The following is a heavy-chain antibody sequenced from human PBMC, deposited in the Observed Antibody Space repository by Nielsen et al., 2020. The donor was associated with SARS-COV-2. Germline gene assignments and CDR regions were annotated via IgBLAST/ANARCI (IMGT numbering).Heavy chain of an antibody. D-gene: IGHD2-21*01. CDR2: ISSSSSYI. CDR1: GFTFSSYS. CDR3: ARELYNVVPQAFDI. Sequence: GESLKISCAASGFTFSSYSMNWVRQAPGKGLEWVSSISSSSSYIYYADSVKGRFTISRDNAKNSLYLQMNSLRAEDTAVYYCARELYNVVPQAFDIWGQGTMVTVSS. J-gene: IGHJ3*02. V-gene: IGHV3-21*01.